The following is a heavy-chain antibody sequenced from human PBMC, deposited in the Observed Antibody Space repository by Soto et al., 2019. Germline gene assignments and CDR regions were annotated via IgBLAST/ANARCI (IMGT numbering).Heavy chain of an antibody. CDR2: ISGSGSST. V-gene: IGHV3-23*01. J-gene: IGHJ4*02. D-gene: IGHD6-19*01. Sequence: PVGSLRLSCAASGFTFSSYAMSWVRQAPGKGLEWVSAISGSGSSTYYADSVKGRFTISRDNSKNTLYLQMNSLRAEDTAVYYCAKDGPYSSGWYYFDYWGQGTLVTVSS. CDR1: GFTFSSYA. CDR3: AKDGPYSSGWYYFDY.